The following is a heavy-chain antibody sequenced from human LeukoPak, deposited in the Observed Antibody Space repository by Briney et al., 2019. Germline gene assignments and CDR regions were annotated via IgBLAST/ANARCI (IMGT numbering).Heavy chain of an antibody. CDR2: ISYDGSNK. Sequence: GSLRLSCAASGFTFSSYAMHWVRQAPGKGLEWVAVISYDGSNKYYADSVKGRFNISRDNSKNTLYLQMNRLRAKDTAVYYCASDATSGWYDLDYWGQGTLVTVSS. CDR3: ASDATSGWYDLDY. CDR1: GFTFSSYA. D-gene: IGHD6-19*01. J-gene: IGHJ4*02. V-gene: IGHV3-30*04.